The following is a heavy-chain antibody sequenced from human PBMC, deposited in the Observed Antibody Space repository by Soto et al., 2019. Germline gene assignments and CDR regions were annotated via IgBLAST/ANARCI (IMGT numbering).Heavy chain of an antibody. CDR3: EQQYNWNFDH. J-gene: IGHJ4*02. Sequence: QITLEESGPTLVKATQTLTLTCALSGFTLNTHGMGVAWVRQPPGKALEWLALIYWDDSKYYSPSLESRLTFTKVTSKNQVVQTMTNMDPGDTATYFCEQQYNWNFDHWGRGTLITVSS. D-gene: IGHD1-1*01. V-gene: IGHV2-5*02. CDR1: GFTLNTHGMG. CDR2: IYWDDSK.